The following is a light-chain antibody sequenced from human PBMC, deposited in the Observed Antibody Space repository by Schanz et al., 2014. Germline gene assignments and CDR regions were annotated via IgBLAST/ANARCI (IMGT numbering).Light chain of an antibody. Sequence: EIVMTQSPATLSVSPGERATLSCRASQSVSSNLAWYQQKPGQAPRLLIYATSTRATGIPARFSGSGSGTEFTLTISSLQSEDFATYYCQQFWSYPYNFGQGTNVEIK. J-gene: IGKJ2*01. V-gene: IGKV3-15*01. CDR3: QQFWSYPYN. CDR2: ATS. CDR1: QSVSSN.